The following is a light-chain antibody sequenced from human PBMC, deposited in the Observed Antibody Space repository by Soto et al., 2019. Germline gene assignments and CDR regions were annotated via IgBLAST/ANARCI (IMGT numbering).Light chain of an antibody. V-gene: IGLV1-44*01. CDR2: TNN. Sequence: QSVLTQPPSASGTPGQRVAISCSGSSSNIGSNTVNWYQLLPGTAPKLLIYTNNQRPSGVPDGLSGSKSAASASLPTSGLQPEDEADYYCAAWDDSLNGPGFGGGTKLTVL. J-gene: IGLJ2*01. CDR1: SSNIGSNT. CDR3: AAWDDSLNGPG.